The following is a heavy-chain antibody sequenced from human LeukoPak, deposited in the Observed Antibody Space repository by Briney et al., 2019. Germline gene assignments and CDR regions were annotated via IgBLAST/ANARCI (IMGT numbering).Heavy chain of an antibody. CDR1: GFTFSSYA. CDR3: ARRRIVGSTDDAFDI. CDR2: ISSDGNTQ. J-gene: IGHJ3*02. D-gene: IGHD1-26*01. V-gene: IGHV3-30-3*01. Sequence: PGGSLRLSCAAFGFTFSSYAMHWVRQAPGKGLDWAAVISSDGNTQYYADSAKGRFTISRDNSNNALYLQMNSLRADDTAIYYCARRRIVGSTDDAFDIWGQGTMVTLSS.